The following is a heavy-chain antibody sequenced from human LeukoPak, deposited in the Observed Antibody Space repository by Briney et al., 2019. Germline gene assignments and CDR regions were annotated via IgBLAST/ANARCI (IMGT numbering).Heavy chain of an antibody. CDR1: GFTFSRYG. CDR3: AKDGDSSGWYYFDY. J-gene: IGHJ4*02. CDR2: ISYDGSNK. Sequence: GRSLRLSCAASGFTFSRYGMHWVRQAPGKGLEWVAGISYDGSNKYYADSVKGRFTISRDNSKNTLYLQMNSLRAEDTAVYYCAKDGDSSGWYYFDYWGQGTLVTVSS. V-gene: IGHV3-30*18. D-gene: IGHD6-19*01.